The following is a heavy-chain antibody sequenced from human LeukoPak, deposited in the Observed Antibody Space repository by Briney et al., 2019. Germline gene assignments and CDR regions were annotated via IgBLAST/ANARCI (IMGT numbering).Heavy chain of an antibody. J-gene: IGHJ6*02. V-gene: IGHV3-30*02. CDR1: GFTFSSYG. D-gene: IGHD6-19*01. Sequence: GGSLRLSCAASGFTFSSYGMHWVRQAPGKGLEWVAFIRYDGSNKYYADSAKGRFTISRDNSKNTLYLQMNSLRAEDTAVYYCAKVTVAGYYYGMDVWGQGTTVTVSS. CDR2: IRYDGSNK. CDR3: AKVTVAGYYYGMDV.